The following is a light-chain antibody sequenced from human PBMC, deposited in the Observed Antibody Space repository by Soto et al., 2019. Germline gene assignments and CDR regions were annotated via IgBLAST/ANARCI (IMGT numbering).Light chain of an antibody. J-gene: IGKJ1*01. CDR3: QHYNSYSEA. CDR1: QTISSW. CDR2: QAS. V-gene: IGKV1-5*03. Sequence: IQRTQSPSTLSVSVGDRVTITCRASQTISSWLAWYQQKPGKAPKLLIYQASTLKSVVPSRFSGSGSGTEVTLTISSLQSDDFATYYCQHYNSYSEAFGQGNKLELK.